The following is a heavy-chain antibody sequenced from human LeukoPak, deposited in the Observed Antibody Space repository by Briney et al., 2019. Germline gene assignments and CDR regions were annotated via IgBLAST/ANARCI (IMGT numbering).Heavy chain of an antibody. J-gene: IGHJ4*02. CDR3: ASRSSVAASGPG. Sequence: GGSLRLSCAASGFTFSNYTMNWVRQAPGKGLEWVSSISPTGTSIYYADLLKGRFTVSRDNAKDSLYLQVNNLRAEDTAVYCCASRSSVAASGPGWGQGTLVTVSS. CDR2: ISPTGTSI. CDR1: GFTFSNYT. V-gene: IGHV3-21*04. D-gene: IGHD2-15*01.